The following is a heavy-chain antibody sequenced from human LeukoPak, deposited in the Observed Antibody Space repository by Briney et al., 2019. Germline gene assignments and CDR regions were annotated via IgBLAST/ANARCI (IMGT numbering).Heavy chain of an antibody. D-gene: IGHD3-10*01. V-gene: IGHV3-23*01. CDR2: TLYGGTTT. J-gene: IGHJ6*03. Sequence: GGSLRLSCVDSGLNFQTSDISFVRHAPGKGLESISHTLYGGTTTYYAASVKGRATLSTDNARNTLYLQMDSLRAEATAVYYCAKGPSDPPELSYYYGSGSGYYYDMDVWGKGTTVTVSS. CDR1: GLNFQTSD. CDR3: AKGPSDPPELSYYYGSGSGYYYDMDV.